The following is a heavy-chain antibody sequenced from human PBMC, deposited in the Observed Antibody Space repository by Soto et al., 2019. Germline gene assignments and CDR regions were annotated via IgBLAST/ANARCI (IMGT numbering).Heavy chain of an antibody. Sequence: EVQLLESGGGLVQPGGSLRLSCAASGFTFSSYAMSWVRQAPGKGLEWVSSIRGSGGSTQYADSVKGRFTISRDNSKNTQCLQMSSRRAEDTAVYSCAKELTFYYGSGTYQHYGMDVWGQGTTVTVSS. CDR3: AKELTFYYGSGTYQHYGMDV. CDR1: GFTFSSYA. J-gene: IGHJ6*02. D-gene: IGHD3-10*01. V-gene: IGHV3-23*01. CDR2: IRGSGGST.